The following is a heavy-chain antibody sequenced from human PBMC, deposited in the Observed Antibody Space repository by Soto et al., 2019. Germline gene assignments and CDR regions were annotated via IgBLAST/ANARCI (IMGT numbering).Heavy chain of an antibody. V-gene: IGHV1-69*06. CDR2: IIPIFGTA. Sequence: ASVKVSCKASGGTFSNYAIIWVRQAPGQGLEWMGGIIPIFGTANYAQKFQGRVTITADKSTSTAYMELSSLRSEDTAVYYCARDKRGLGYCSSTSCYRDTLDAFDIWGQGTMVTVSS. CDR1: GGTFSNYA. D-gene: IGHD2-2*01. CDR3: ARDKRGLGYCSSTSCYRDTLDAFDI. J-gene: IGHJ3*02.